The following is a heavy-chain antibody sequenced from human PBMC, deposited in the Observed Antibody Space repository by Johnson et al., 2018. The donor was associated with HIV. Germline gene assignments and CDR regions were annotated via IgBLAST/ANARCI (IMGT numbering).Heavy chain of an antibody. V-gene: IGHV3-30-3*01. Sequence: VQLVESGGGVVQPGRSLRLSCAASGFTFSSYAMHWVRQAPGKGLEWVAVISYDGSSKYYADSVKGRFTISRDNSKNTLYVQMNSLRADDTAVYYCARDINYSNYVTDAFDIWGQGTVVTVSS. J-gene: IGHJ3*02. CDR1: GFTFSSYA. CDR2: ISYDGSSK. D-gene: IGHD4-11*01. CDR3: ARDINYSNYVTDAFDI.